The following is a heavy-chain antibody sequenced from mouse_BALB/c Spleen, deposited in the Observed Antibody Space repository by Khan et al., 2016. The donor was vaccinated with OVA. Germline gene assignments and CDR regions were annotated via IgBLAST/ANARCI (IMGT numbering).Heavy chain of an antibody. V-gene: IGHV5-15*02. CDR1: GFTFSDYG. J-gene: IGHJ3*01. Sequence: EVKLEESGGGLVQPGGSRKLSCAASGFTFSDYGMAWVRQAPGKGPEWVAFISDLAYTIYYADTVTGRFTISRENAKNTLYLEMSSLRSEDTAIYYGARGGGTAPFAYWGLGTLVTVSA. D-gene: IGHD1-2*01. CDR2: ISDLAYTI. CDR3: ARGGGTAPFAY.